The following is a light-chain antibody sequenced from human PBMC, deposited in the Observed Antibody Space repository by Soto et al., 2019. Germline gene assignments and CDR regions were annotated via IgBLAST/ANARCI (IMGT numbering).Light chain of an antibody. CDR2: DVT. CDR3: SSYAGFNI. V-gene: IGLV2-11*01. J-gene: IGLJ2*01. Sequence: QSALTQPRSVSGSPGQSVTISCTGTSSDVGNNEYVSWYQQHPGKAPKLMIYDVTKRPSGVPDRFSGSKSGNTASLTISGLRAEDGAIYHCSSYAGFNIFGAGTKLTVL. CDR1: SSDVGNNEY.